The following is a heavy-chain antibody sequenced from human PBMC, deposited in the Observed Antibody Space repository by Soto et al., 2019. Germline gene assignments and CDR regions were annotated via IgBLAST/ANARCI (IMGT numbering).Heavy chain of an antibody. Sequence: SETLSLTCSIYSGSFIGYYCSFIRHPPWKGLEWIGEISQSGNTNYSPSLKSRVSISIDTSKKQFSLNLASVSAADTAVYYCARAPKVSGSSQTRPDFWGQGTLVTVSS. CDR1: SGSFIGYY. CDR3: ARAPKVSGSSQTRPDF. J-gene: IGHJ4*02. CDR2: ISQSGNT. D-gene: IGHD6-6*01. V-gene: IGHV4-34*01.